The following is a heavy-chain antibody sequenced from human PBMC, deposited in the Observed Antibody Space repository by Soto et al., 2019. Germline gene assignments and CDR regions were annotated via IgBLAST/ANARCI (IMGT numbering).Heavy chain of an antibody. V-gene: IGHV4-30-2*01. CDR3: AGGDIVAVPAY. Sequence: SETLSLTCAVSGGSISSGGYSWSWIRQPPGKGLEWIGYIYHSGSTYYNPSLKSRVTISVDRSKNQFSLKLSSVTAADTAVYYCAGGDIVAVPAYWGQGTLVTVSS. D-gene: IGHD2-2*01. CDR1: GGSISSGGYS. J-gene: IGHJ4*02. CDR2: IYHSGST.